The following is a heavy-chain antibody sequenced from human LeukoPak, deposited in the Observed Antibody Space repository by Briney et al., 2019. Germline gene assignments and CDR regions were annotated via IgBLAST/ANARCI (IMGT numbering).Heavy chain of an antibody. CDR2: IIPIFGTA. CDR3: ARDRGSGWSGNDAFDI. Sequence: ASVKVSCKASGGTFSSYAISWVRQAPGQGLEWMGGIIPIFGTANYAQKFQGRATITTDESTSTAYMELSSLRSEDTAVYYCARDRGSGWSGNDAFDIWGQGTMVTVSS. J-gene: IGHJ3*02. D-gene: IGHD6-19*01. CDR1: GGTFSSYA. V-gene: IGHV1-69*05.